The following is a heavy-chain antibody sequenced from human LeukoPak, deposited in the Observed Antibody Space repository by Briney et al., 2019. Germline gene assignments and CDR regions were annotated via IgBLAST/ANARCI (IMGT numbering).Heavy chain of an antibody. V-gene: IGHV4-59*08. CDR2: IYYSGST. Sequence: SETLSLTCTVSGGSISSYYWSWIRQPPGKGLEWIGYIYYSGSTNYNPSLKSRVTISVDTSKNQFSLKLNSVTAADTAVYYCASRIAYTISTANWFDPWGQGTLVTVSS. CDR1: GGSISSYY. D-gene: IGHD5-18*01. J-gene: IGHJ5*02. CDR3: ASRIAYTISTANWFDP.